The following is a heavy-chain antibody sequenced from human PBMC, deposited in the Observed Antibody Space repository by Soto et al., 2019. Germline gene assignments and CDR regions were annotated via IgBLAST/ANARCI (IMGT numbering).Heavy chain of an antibody. J-gene: IGHJ6*02. CDR1: GYTFTGYY. CDR2: INPNSGGT. V-gene: IGHV1-2*04. CDR3: ARDLTGDHYGMDV. Sequence: ASVKVSCKASGYTFTGYYMHWVRQAPGQGLEWMGWINPNSGGTNYAQKFQGWVTMTRDTSISTAYMELSRLRSDDTAVYYCARDLTGDHYGMDVWVQGTTVTVSS. D-gene: IGHD7-27*01.